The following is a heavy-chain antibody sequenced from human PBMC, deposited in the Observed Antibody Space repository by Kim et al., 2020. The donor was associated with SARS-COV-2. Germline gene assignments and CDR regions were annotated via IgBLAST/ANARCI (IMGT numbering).Heavy chain of an antibody. J-gene: IGHJ4*02. V-gene: IGHV3-74*01. CDR2: LNTDGSST. Sequence: GGSLRPSCAASGFAFSNYWMHWVRQAPGKGLVWVSRLNTDGSSTYYADSVKGRFTISRDNGRNTLYLQMNGLRAEDAAVYYCTRGGHGHCSGDSCYPGEFWGQGTLVTVSS. CDR1: GFAFSNYW. CDR3: TRGGHGHCSGDSCYPGEF. D-gene: IGHD2-15*01.